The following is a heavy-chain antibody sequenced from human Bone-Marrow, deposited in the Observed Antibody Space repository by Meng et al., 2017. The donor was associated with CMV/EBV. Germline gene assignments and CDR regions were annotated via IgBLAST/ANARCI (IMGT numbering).Heavy chain of an antibody. CDR3: ARERRGFWSGYYPPRALDY. Sequence: GGSLRLSCAASGFSFSSYWMSWVRQAPGKGLEWVANIKPDGSEKYSVDSVKGRFTVSRDNSKNTLYLQMNSLRAEDTAVYYCARERRGFWSGYYPPRALDYWGQGTLVTVSS. D-gene: IGHD3-3*01. CDR2: IKPDGSEK. V-gene: IGHV3-7*01. J-gene: IGHJ4*02. CDR1: GFSFSSYW.